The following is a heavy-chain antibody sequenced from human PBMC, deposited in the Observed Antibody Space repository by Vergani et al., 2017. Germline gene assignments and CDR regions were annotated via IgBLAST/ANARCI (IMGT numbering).Heavy chain of an antibody. J-gene: IGHJ3*02. CDR1: GGTFSSYA. CDR2: IIPILGIA. V-gene: IGHV1-69*04. Sequence: QVQLVQSGAEVKKPGASVKVSCKASGGTFSSYAISWVRQAPGQGLEWMGRIIPILGIANYAQKFQGRVTITAEKSTSTAYMELSSLRSEDTAVYYCARGDGAPNAFDIWGQGTMVTVSS. CDR3: ARGDGAPNAFDI. D-gene: IGHD5-24*01.